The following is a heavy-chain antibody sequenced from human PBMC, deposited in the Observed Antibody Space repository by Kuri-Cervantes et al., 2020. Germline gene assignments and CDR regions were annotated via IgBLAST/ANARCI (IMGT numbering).Heavy chain of an antibody. D-gene: IGHD3-10*01. CDR2: LYSDGST. CDR1: EFTVRSNF. Sequence: GGSLRLSCAASEFTVRSNFMSWVCQAPGKGLEWVSVLYSDGSTYYADSAKGRFTISRDNSKNTLYLQMNSLRAEDTAVYYCARDRKPGGYYYYGMDVWGQGTTVTVSS. V-gene: IGHV3-66*01. CDR3: ARDRKPGGYYYYGMDV. J-gene: IGHJ6*02.